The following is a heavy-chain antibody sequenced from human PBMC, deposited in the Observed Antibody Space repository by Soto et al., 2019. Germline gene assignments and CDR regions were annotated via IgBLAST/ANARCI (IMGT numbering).Heavy chain of an antibody. CDR3: AKSPIVRGVSPYLDF. D-gene: IGHD3-10*01. CDR2: ISGSGGST. Sequence: EVQLLESGGGLVQPGGSLRLSCAASGFTFSSYAMSWVRQAPGKGLEWVSAISGSGGSTYYADSVKGRFTISRDNSKNTLYLQMNSLRAEDTAVYYCAKSPIVRGVSPYLDFWCQGNLVTV. J-gene: IGHJ4*02. CDR1: GFTFSSYA. V-gene: IGHV3-23*01.